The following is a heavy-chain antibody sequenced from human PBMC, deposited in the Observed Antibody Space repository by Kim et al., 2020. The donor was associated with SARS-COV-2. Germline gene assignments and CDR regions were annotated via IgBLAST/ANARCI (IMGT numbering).Heavy chain of an antibody. J-gene: IGHJ4*01. CDR2: IRSKPNNYAT. V-gene: IGHV3-73*01. D-gene: IGHD4-17*01. CDR1: GFTFSASA. Sequence: GGSLRLSCAASGFTFSASAMHWVRQASGKGLEWVGRIRSKPNNYATSYAASLTGRFTISRDDSTNTVYLQMDSLKTDDTAVYFCSRHSGKHGDRGFDNWG. CDR3: SRHSGKHGDRGFDN.